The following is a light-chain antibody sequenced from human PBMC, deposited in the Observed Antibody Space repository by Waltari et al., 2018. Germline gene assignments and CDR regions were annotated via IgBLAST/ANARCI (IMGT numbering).Light chain of an antibody. CDR3: QQYDGEVVT. Sequence: EIVLTQSPGTLSLSPGDRATLSCRASQSVTRLSLTWYQQKLGQAPRLLIYGTSSRATGIPDRFSGSGSGTDFTLTISRLEPEDFAVYYCQQYDGEVVTFGGGTKVEI. J-gene: IGKJ4*01. CDR1: QSVTRLS. CDR2: GTS. V-gene: IGKV3-20*01.